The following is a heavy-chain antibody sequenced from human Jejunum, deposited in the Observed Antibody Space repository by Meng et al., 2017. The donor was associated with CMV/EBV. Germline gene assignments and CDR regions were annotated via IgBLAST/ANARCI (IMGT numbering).Heavy chain of an antibody. CDR3: ARGPHSDWPLGAY. CDR1: GGSFSGYF. CDR2: FSHTGNT. V-gene: IGHV4-34*01. D-gene: IGHD6-19*01. J-gene: IGHJ4*02. Sequence: QVQLQQWGAGRLTPCEPLPPTCAVYGGSFSGYFWSWIRQPPGKGLEWIGEFSHTGNTNYNPSLKTRVTISADTSKNQLSLKLNSVTAADTAVHYCARGPHSDWPLGAYWGQGTLVTVSS.